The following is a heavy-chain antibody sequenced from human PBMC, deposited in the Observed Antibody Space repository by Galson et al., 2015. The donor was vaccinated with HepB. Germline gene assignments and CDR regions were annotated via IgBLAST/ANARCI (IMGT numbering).Heavy chain of an antibody. CDR3: AKDLYGYSGGLYYFDY. V-gene: IGHV3-30*18. D-gene: IGHD6-19*01. Sequence: SLRLSCAASGFTFSSYGMHWVRQAPGKGLEWVAVISYDGSNKYYADSVKGRFTISRDNSMNTLYLQMNSLRAEDTAVYYCAKDLYGYSGGLYYFDYWGQGTLVTVSS. CDR2: ISYDGSNK. J-gene: IGHJ4*02. CDR1: GFTFSSYG.